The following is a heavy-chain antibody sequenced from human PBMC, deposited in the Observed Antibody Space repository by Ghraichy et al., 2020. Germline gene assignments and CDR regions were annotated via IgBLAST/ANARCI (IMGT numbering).Heavy chain of an antibody. CDR1: GFTFSSYW. J-gene: IGHJ4*02. CDR2: IKEDGSDK. Sequence: ETLSLTCGGSGFTFSSYWMSWVRQAPGKGLEWVAHIKEDGSDKFYEDSVKGRFSISKDNAKNSLYLQMNSLRADDTGVYYCATSLYSGADNWGQGTLVTVSS. CDR3: ATSLYSGADN. D-gene: IGHD6-25*01. V-gene: IGHV3-7*01.